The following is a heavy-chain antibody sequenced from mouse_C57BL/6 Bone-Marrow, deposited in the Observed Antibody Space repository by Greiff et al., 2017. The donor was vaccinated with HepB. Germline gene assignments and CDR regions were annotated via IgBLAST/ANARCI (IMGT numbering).Heavy chain of an antibody. J-gene: IGHJ4*01. CDR1: GYTFTSYW. CDR3: ARWLSYYYAMDY. D-gene: IGHD2-2*01. CDR2: IDPSDSYT. Sequence: VKLQQPGAELVRPGTSVKLSCKASGYTFTSYWMHWVKQRPGQGLEWIGVIDPSDSYTNYNQKFKGKATLTVDTSSSTAYMQLSSLTSEDSAVYYCARWLSYYYAMDYWGQGTSVTVSS. V-gene: IGHV1-59*01.